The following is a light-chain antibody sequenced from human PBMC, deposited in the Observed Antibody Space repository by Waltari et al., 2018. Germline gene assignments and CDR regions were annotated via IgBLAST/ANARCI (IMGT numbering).Light chain of an antibody. V-gene: IGLV2-14*03. CDR1: SNDVGAYNY. J-gene: IGLJ2*01. CDR3: SSYTTSSTLHVV. Sequence: QSALTQPASVSGSPGQSITISCSGSSNDVGAYNYVSWYQQHPGKAPELMIYNVSNRPSGISKRFSGSKSGNTASLTISGLQPDDEADYYCSSYTTSSTLHVVFGGGTKLTVL. CDR2: NVS.